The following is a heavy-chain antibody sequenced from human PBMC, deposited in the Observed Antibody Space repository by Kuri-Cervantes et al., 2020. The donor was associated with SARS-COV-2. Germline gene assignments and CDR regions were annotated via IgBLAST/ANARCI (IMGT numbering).Heavy chain of an antibody. CDR3: ARYFWSGAYYFDY. V-gene: IGHV4-39*01. CDR1: GGSISSHY. D-gene: IGHD3-3*01. CDR2: VSYSGSA. J-gene: IGHJ4*02. Sequence: ESLKISCTVSGGSISSHYWGWIRQPPGKGLEWIGSVSYSGSAYYNPSLKSRVTIFVDTSKNQLSLWLTSVTAADTAVYYCARYFWSGAYYFDYWGQETLVTVSS.